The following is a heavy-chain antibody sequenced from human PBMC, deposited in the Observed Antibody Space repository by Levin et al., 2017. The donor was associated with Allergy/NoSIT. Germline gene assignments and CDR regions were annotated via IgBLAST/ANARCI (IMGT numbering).Heavy chain of an antibody. CDR2: IYSGGST. CDR1: GFTVSSNY. D-gene: IGHD6-13*01. Sequence: LSLTCAASGFTVSSNYMSWVRQAPGKGLEWVSVIYSGGSTYYADSVKGRFTISRDNSKNTLYLQMNSLRAEDTAVYYCARGLSPGIAAAEDVWYFDLWGRGTLVTVSS. CDR3: ARGLSPGIAAAEDVWYFDL. V-gene: IGHV3-53*01. J-gene: IGHJ2*01.